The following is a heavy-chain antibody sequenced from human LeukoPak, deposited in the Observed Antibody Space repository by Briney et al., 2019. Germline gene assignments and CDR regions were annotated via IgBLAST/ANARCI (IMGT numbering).Heavy chain of an antibody. V-gene: IGHV3-74*01. D-gene: IGHD3-10*01. CDR3: AKGSSAGRPYYFDY. CDR1: GFTFSDFW. Sequence: GGSLRLSCAASGFTFSDFWMHWVRQAPGKGLVWVALIYGDGSFTRYADSVKGRFTISRDNAKNTLYLQMNSLRAEDTAMYYCAKGSSAGRPYYFDYWGQGTLVTVSS. CDR2: IYGDGSFT. J-gene: IGHJ4*02.